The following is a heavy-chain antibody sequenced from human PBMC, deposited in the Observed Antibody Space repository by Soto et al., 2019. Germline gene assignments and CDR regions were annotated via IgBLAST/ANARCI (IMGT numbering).Heavy chain of an antibody. J-gene: IGHJ3*02. CDR3: ARGRGGTYDAFDI. D-gene: IGHD1-26*01. V-gene: IGHV4-59*01. CDR2: IYYSGTT. CDR1: GASMSRYF. Sequence: ASETLALTCSLSGASMSRYFWGWIRQPPGKGLEWIGYIYYSGTTNYNPSLKSRVTTSLDTSKNQFSLKLVSLTAADTAFYYCARGRGGTYDAFDIWGPGTLVT.